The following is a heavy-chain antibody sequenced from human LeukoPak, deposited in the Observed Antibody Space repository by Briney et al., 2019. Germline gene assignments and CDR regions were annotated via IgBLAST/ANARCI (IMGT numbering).Heavy chain of an antibody. V-gene: IGHV3-23*01. CDR2: ISGSGGNT. J-gene: IGHJ4*02. D-gene: IGHD5-18*01. CDR1: GFIFSNYA. Sequence: GGSLRLSCAASGFIFSNYALSWVRQAPGKGLEWVSDISGSGGNTYYAKSVRGRFTISRDNSKNTLYLQMNSLRAGDTAIYYCVKRIQSALAAGYWGQGALATVSS. CDR3: VKRIQSALAAGY.